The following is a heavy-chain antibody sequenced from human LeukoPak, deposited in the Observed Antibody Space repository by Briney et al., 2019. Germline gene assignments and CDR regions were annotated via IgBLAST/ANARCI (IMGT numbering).Heavy chain of an antibody. CDR1: GGSISSGSYY. V-gene: IGHV4-61*02. J-gene: IGHJ3*02. CDR2: IYTSGST. Sequence: PSQTLSLTCTVSGGSISSGSYYWSWIRQPAGKGLEWIGRIYTSGSTNYNPSLKSRVTISVDTSKNQFSLKLSSVTAADTAVYYCAREPTGDDGDPWDDAFDIWGQGTMVTVSS. CDR3: AREPTGDDGDPWDDAFDI. D-gene: IGHD4-17*01.